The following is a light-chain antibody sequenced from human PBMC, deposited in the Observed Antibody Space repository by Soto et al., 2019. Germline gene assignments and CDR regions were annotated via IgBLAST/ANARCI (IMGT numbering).Light chain of an antibody. J-gene: IGLJ1*01. CDR3: SSYTSSSTYV. CDR2: EVT. Sequence: QSVLTQPASVSGSPGQSITISCTGTSSDVGSYNYVSWHQQHPGQAPKLMIYEVTNRASGVPDRFSASKSGNTASLTISGLQAGDEADYYCSSYTSSSTYVFGTGTKLTVL. V-gene: IGLV2-14*01. CDR1: SSDVGSYNY.